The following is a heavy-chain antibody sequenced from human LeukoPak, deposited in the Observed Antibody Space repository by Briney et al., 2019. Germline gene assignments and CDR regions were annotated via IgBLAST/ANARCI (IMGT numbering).Heavy chain of an antibody. V-gene: IGHV1-2*06. D-gene: IGHD3-10*01. CDR1: GYTFTGYY. CDR3: ARGRLVRGVIDWFDP. Sequence: ASVKVSRKASGYTFTGYYMHWVRQAPGQGLEWMGRINPNSGGTNYAQEFQGRVTMTRDTSISTAYMELSRLRSDDTAVYYCARGRLVRGVIDWFDPWGQGTLVTVSS. CDR2: INPNSGGT. J-gene: IGHJ5*02.